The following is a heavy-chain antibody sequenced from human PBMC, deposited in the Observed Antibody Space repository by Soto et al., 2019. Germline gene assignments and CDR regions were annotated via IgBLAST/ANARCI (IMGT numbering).Heavy chain of an antibody. CDR2: IWHDGGNK. D-gene: IGHD3-16*01. Sequence: GASLKISCAASGFTFSSYGMHWVRQAPGKGLEWVAFIWHDGGNKFYAESVKGRFTISRDNSKNTLYLQMTSLSAEDTAMYYCARDGDVNTGFGKDYWGQGTLVTVSS. V-gene: IGHV3-33*01. CDR1: GFTFSSYG. CDR3: ARDGDVNTGFGKDY. J-gene: IGHJ4*02.